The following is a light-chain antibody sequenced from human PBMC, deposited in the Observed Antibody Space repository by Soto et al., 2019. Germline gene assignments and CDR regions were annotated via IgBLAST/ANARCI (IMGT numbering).Light chain of an antibody. Sequence: DIEMIQSPPSLSASVGDRITITCRASQSISSYLNWLQQKPGKAPNVLIFAASNLQSGVPSRFSGGGSGTDLTLTINSLQPEDSATYYCQQSFSPLLSFGGGTKVEV. CDR2: AAS. J-gene: IGKJ4*01. CDR1: QSISSY. V-gene: IGKV1-39*01. CDR3: QQSFSPLLS.